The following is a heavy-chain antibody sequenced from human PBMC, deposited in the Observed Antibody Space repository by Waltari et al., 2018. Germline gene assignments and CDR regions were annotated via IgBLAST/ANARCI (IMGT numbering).Heavy chain of an antibody. Sequence: QLQLQESGPGLVKPSETLSLTCTVSGGSISSSSYYWGWIRQPPGKGLEWIGSIYYSGSTYYNPSLKSRVTISVDTSKNQFSLKLSSVTAADTAVYYCARLYDYIWGSYRYFDYWGQGTLVTVSS. V-gene: IGHV4-39*07. CDR2: IYYSGST. J-gene: IGHJ4*02. CDR3: ARLYDYIWGSYRYFDY. D-gene: IGHD3-16*02. CDR1: GGSISSSSYY.